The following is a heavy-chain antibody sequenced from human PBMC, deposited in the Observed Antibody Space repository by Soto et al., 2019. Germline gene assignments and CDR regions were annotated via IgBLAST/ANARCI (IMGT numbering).Heavy chain of an antibody. D-gene: IGHD6-19*01. V-gene: IGHV3-30*18. CDR2: IWYDARQE. Sequence: VQLVESGGGVVQPGKSLRLSCAASGFTFGDYAMPWVRQAPGKGLEWVAVIWYDARQEDYVDSVKGRFIISRDNFRNRLYLEMNSLRVEDTAMYYWAKERRGWYHETWGQGTLVIVSS. J-gene: IGHJ4*02. CDR3: AKERRGWYHET. CDR1: GFTFGDYA.